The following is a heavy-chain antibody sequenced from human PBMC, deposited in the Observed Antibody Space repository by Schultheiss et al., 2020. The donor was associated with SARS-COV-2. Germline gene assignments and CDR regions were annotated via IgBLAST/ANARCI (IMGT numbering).Heavy chain of an antibody. CDR2: IYYSGST. CDR1: GGSISSGGYY. D-gene: IGHD4-11*01. CDR3: ARQTTVTANWFDP. V-gene: IGHV4-31*03. J-gene: IGHJ5*02. Sequence: SETLSLTCTVSGGSISSGGYYWSWIRQHPGKGLEWIGYIYYSGSTYYNPSLKSRVTISVDTSKNQFSLKLSSVTAADTAVYYCARQTTVTANWFDPWGQGTLVTVSS.